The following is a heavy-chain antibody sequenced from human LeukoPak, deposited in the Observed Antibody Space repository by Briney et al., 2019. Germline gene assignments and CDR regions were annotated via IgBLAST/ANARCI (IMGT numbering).Heavy chain of an antibody. V-gene: IGHV4-39*07. CDR3: ARGQYGAARPLSRKYYYYYMDV. Sequence: SETLSLTCTVSGGSISTSNYYWGWIRQPPGKGLEWIGSIYHSGSIYYNPSLKSRVTISVDTSKNQFSLKLSSVTAADTAVYYCARGQYGAARPLSRKYYYYYMDVWGKGTTVTVSS. CDR1: GGSISTSNYY. J-gene: IGHJ6*03. CDR2: IYHSGSI. D-gene: IGHD6-6*01.